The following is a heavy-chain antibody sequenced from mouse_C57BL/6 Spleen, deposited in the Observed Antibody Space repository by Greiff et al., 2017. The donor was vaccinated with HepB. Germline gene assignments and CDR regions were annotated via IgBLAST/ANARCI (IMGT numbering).Heavy chain of an antibody. V-gene: IGHV1-81*01. CDR2: IYPRSGNT. J-gene: IGHJ4*01. CDR1: GYTFTSYG. D-gene: IGHD2-3*01. CDR3: ERECYDLYAMDY. Sequence: VQLQQSGAELARPGASVKLSCKASGYTFTSYGISWVKQRTGQGLEWIGEIYPRSGNTYYNEKFKGKATLTADKSSSTAYMELRSLTSEDSAVYFCERECYDLYAMDYWGQGTSVTVSS.